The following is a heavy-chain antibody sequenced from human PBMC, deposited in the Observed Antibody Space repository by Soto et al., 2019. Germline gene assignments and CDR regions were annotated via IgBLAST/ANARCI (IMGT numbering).Heavy chain of an antibody. V-gene: IGHV4-34*01. J-gene: IGHJ4*02. CDR2: INHSGST. CDR1: GGSFSGYY. Sequence: SEPLSLTCAVYGGSFSGYYWSWIRQPPGKGLEWIGEINHSGSTNYNPSLKSRVTISVDTSKNQFSLNLRSVTAADTAVYYCARAPLYYYDSRGYYRHFDYWGQGTLVTVSS. CDR3: ARAPLYYYDSRGYYRHFDY. D-gene: IGHD3-22*01.